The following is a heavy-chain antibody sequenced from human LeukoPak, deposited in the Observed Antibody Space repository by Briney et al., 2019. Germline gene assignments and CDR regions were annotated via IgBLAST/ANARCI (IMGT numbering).Heavy chain of an antibody. J-gene: IGHJ4*02. CDR3: ARAGCEGGDCYSGPFDY. CDR1: GGSISSYY. V-gene: IGHV4-59*06. D-gene: IGHD2-21*02. Sequence: PSETLSLTCTVSGGSISSYYWSWIRQHPGKGLEWIGYIYYSGSTYYNPSLKSRVTISVDTSKNQFSLKLSSVTAADTAVYYCARAGCEGGDCYSGPFDYWGQGTLVTVSS. CDR2: IYYSGST.